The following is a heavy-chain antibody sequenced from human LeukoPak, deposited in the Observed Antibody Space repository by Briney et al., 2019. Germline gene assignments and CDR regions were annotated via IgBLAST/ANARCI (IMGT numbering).Heavy chain of an antibody. CDR3: VRQSEGLDY. Sequence: GGSLRLSCAASGFTFNTYTMHWVRQAPGKGLEWVAVIEQNESNKYYADSVRGRFTISRDNSKNTLYLQMSSLTPEDTAVYFCVRQSEGLDYWGQGTLVTVSS. V-gene: IGHV3-30-3*01. CDR1: GFTFNTYT. D-gene: IGHD5/OR15-5a*01. J-gene: IGHJ4*02. CDR2: IEQNESNK.